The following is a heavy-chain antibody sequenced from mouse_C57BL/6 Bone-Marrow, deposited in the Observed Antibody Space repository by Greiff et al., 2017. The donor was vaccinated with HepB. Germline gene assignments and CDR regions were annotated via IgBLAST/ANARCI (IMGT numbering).Heavy chain of an antibody. CDR1: GYTFTSYW. CDR3: ARTPLFYYGSSYW. CDR2: LYPGSGST. D-gene: IGHD1-1*01. Sequence: QVQLQQPGAELVKPGASVKMSCKASGYTFTSYWITWVKQRPGQGLEWIGDLYPGSGSTNYNEKFKSKATLTVDTSSSTAYMQLSSLTSEDSAVYYCARTPLFYYGSSYWWGQGTTLTVSS. J-gene: IGHJ2*01. V-gene: IGHV1-55*01.